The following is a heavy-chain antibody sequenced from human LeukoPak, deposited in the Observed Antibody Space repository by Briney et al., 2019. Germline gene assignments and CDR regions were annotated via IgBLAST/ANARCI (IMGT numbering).Heavy chain of an antibody. V-gene: IGHV3-30*02. D-gene: IGHD3-10*01. Sequence: PGGSLRLSCAASGFTFSSYGMHWVRQAPGKGLEWVAFIRYDGSNKYYADSVKGRFTISRDNSKNTLYLQMNSLRAEDTAVYYCANNPETARWGFSYMDVWGKGTTVTVPS. CDR1: GFTFSSYG. CDR3: ANNPETARWGFSYMDV. CDR2: IRYDGSNK. J-gene: IGHJ6*03.